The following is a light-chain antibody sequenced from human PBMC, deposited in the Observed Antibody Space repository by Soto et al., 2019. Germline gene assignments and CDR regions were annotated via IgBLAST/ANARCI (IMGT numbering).Light chain of an antibody. CDR3: QQSYSTPIG. J-gene: IGKJ5*01. V-gene: IGKV1-39*01. Sequence: EIQMTQSPSSLSASVGDRVTITCRASQSISSYLNWYQQKPGKAPKLLIYAASSLQSGVPSRFSGSGSGTDFTLTISSLQPEDFATYYCQQSYSTPIGFGQGTRLEIK. CDR1: QSISSY. CDR2: AAS.